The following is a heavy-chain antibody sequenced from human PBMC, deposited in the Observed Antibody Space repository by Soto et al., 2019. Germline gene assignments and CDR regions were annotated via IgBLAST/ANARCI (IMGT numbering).Heavy chain of an antibody. V-gene: IGHV2-5*02. J-gene: IGHJ5*02. CDR3: AHTRPGIEAAGTENWFDP. Sequence: QITLKESGPALVKPTQTLTLTCTFSGFSLSTSGVGVGWIRQPPGKALEWLAVIYWDDDKRYSPSLKSRLTITKDTSKSQVVVTMTNMDPVDTATYYCAHTRPGIEAAGTENWFDPWGQGTLVTVSS. CDR1: GFSLSTSGVG. D-gene: IGHD6-13*01. CDR2: IYWDDDK.